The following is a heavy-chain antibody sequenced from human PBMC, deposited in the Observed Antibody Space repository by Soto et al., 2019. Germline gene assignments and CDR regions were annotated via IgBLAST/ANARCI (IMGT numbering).Heavy chain of an antibody. V-gene: IGHV4-31*03. J-gene: IGHJ4*02. D-gene: IGHD3-22*01. CDR2: IYYSGST. CDR1: GGSISSGGYY. Sequence: SETLSLTCTGSGGSISSGGYYWSWIRQHPGKGLEWIGYIYYSGSTYYNPSLKSRVTISVDTSKNQFSLKLSSVTAADTAVYYCARDTLDSSGYYFDYWGQGTLVTVSS. CDR3: ARDTLDSSGYYFDY.